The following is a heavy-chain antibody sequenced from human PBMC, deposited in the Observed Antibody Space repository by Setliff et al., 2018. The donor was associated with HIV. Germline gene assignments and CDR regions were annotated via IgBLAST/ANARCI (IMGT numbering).Heavy chain of an antibody. CDR2: IYYSGST. CDR3: AREYCSAGSCYSGR. CDR1: GGSISSSSDY. J-gene: IGHJ4*02. Sequence: SETLSLTCTVSGGSISSSSDYWGWIRQPPGKGLEWIGYIYYSGSTYYNPSLKSRITISVDTSKNQFSLKLSSVTAADTAVYYCAREYCSAGSCYSGRWGQGMLVTV. V-gene: IGHV4-39*02. D-gene: IGHD2-15*01.